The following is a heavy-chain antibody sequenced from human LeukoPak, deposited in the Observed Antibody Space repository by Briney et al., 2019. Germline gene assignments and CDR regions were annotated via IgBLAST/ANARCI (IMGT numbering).Heavy chain of an antibody. D-gene: IGHD5-18*01. J-gene: IGHJ4*02. CDR1: GYTFSTYA. CDR2: IDTKTGNP. CDR3: ARGYSYASPSEAYYFDY. V-gene: IGHV7-4-1*02. Sequence: ASVKVSCKASGYTFSTYAMNWVRQAPGQGPEWMGWIDTKTGNPTYAQGFTGRVVFSLDTSVSTAYLQISSLKAEDTAVYYCARGYSYASPSEAYYFDYWGQGTLVTVSS.